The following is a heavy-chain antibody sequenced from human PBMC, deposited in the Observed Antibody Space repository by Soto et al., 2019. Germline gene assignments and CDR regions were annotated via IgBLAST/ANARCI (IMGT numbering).Heavy chain of an antibody. J-gene: IGHJ4*02. CDR2: IIHTGGT. CDR1: GVSISNSSYY. CDR3: ARGSEYYDI. V-gene: IGHV4-39*07. Sequence: SETLSLTCTVSGVSISNSSYYWSWIRQSPGKGLDWIGEIIHTGGTNYNPSLKSRVTISIDTSKSQFSLNLSSVTAADTAVYYCARGSEYYDIWGQGIVVTVSS. D-gene: IGHD3-22*01.